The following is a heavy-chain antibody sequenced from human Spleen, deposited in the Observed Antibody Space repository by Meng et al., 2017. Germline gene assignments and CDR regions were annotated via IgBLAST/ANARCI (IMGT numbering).Heavy chain of an antibody. Sequence: GQLVQSGVEGKKPGASVKVSCKPSGYNFPDYYIHWVRRAPGQGLEWMGRIDPKSGDTHYAPKFQGRVTMTGDTSIGTAYMELRGLTSDDTAMYYCARDEDISAAGKLFGDYWGQGTLVTVSS. D-gene: IGHD6-13*01. CDR2: IDPKSGDT. J-gene: IGHJ4*02. CDR1: GYNFPDYY. CDR3: ARDEDISAAGKLFGDY. V-gene: IGHV1-2*06.